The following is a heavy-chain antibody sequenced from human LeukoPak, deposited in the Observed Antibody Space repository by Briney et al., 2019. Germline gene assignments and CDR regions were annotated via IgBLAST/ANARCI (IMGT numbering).Heavy chain of an antibody. CDR3: AREHKSYGDYPYYFDS. CDR2: INKKGGT. CDR1: SDSISSGDYY. V-gene: IGHV4-30-4*01. J-gene: IGHJ4*02. D-gene: IGHD4-17*01. Sequence: PSETLSLTCTVSSDSISSGDYYWSWIRQPAGKGLEFIGYINKKGGTFYNPPLKSRVSISIDTCKNQFSLKLTSVTAADTAVYFCAREHKSYGDYPYYFDSWGQGTLVTVSS.